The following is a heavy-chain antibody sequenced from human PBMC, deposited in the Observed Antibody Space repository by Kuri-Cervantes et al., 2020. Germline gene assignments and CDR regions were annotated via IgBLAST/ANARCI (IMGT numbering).Heavy chain of an antibody. CDR3: TRHGLESYGVVYYYYGMDV. J-gene: IGHJ6*02. Sequence: GGSLRLSCAASGFTFSGSAMHWVRQASGKGLEWVGRTRSKANSYATAYAASVKGRFTISRDDSKNTAYLQMNSLKTEDTAVYYCTRHGLESYGVVYYYYGMDVWGQGTTVTVSS. D-gene: IGHD4-17*01. CDR2: TRSKANSYAT. V-gene: IGHV3-73*01. CDR1: GFTFSGSA.